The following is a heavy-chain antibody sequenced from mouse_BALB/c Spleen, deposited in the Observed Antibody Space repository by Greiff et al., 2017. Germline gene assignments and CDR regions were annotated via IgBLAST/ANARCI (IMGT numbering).Heavy chain of an antibody. CDR2: IDPSDSYT. Sequence: QVQLQQPGPELVKPGASVKMSCKASGYTFTSYCMHWVKQRPGQGLEWIGVIDPSDSYTNYNQKFKGKATLTVDTSSSTAYMQLSSLTSEDSAVYYCTRGLQPYAMDYWGQGTSVTVSS. D-gene: IGHD2-13*01. CDR3: TRGLQPYAMDY. V-gene: IGHV1-59*01. CDR1: GYTFTSYC. J-gene: IGHJ4*01.